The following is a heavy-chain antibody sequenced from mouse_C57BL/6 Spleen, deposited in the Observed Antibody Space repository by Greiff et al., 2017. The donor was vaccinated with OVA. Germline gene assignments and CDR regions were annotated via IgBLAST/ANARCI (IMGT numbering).Heavy chain of an antibody. V-gene: IGHV5-16*01. CDR2: INYDGSST. CDR1: GFTFSDYY. Sequence: EVMLVESEGGLVQPGSSMKLSCTASGFTFSDYYMAWVRQVPEKGLEWVANINYDGSSTYYLDSLKSRFIISRDNAKNILYLQMSSLKSEDTATYYCARRDDYGGDFDYWGQGTTLTVSS. CDR3: ARRDDYGGDFDY. D-gene: IGHD2-4*01. J-gene: IGHJ2*01.